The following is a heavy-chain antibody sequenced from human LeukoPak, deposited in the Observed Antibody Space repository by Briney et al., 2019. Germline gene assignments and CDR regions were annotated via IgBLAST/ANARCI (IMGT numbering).Heavy chain of an antibody. CDR1: GFTFGDYA. J-gene: IGHJ4*02. CDR3: TRVDYYDSSGYYPDY. V-gene: IGHV3-49*04. Sequence: GGSLRLSCTASGFTFGDYAMSWVRQAPGKGLEWVGFIRSKAYGGTTEYAASVKGRFTISRDDSKSIAYLQMNSLKTEDTAVYYCTRVDYYDSSGYYPDYWGQGTLVTVFS. CDR2: IRSKAYGGTT. D-gene: IGHD3-22*01.